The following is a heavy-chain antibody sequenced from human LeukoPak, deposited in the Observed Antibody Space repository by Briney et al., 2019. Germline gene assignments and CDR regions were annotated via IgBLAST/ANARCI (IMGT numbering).Heavy chain of an antibody. CDR1: GFTFSSYA. CDR3: ARAVVPAATHDYYYGMDV. J-gene: IGHJ6*02. CDR2: ISSNGGST. D-gene: IGHD2-2*01. Sequence: GGSLRLSCAASGFTFSSYAMHWVRQAPGKGLEYVSAISSNGGSTYYANSVKGRFTISRDNSKNTLYLQMGSLRAEDMAVYYGARAVVPAATHDYYYGMDVWGQGTTVTVSS. V-gene: IGHV3-64*01.